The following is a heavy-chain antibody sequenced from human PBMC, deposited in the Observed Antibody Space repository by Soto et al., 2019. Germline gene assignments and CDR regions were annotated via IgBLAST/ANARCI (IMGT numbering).Heavy chain of an antibody. V-gene: IGHV1-18*01. Sequence: ASVKVSCKASGYTFTSYGISWVRQAPGQGLEWMGWISAYNGNTDYAQKLQGRVTMTTDTSTSTAYMELRSLRSDDTAVYYCAKDFSYDFWSGYPPYTGISVWGQGPRVICSS. D-gene: IGHD3-3*01. CDR2: ISAYNGNT. J-gene: IGHJ6*02. CDR3: AKDFSYDFWSGYPPYTGISV. CDR1: GYTFTSYG.